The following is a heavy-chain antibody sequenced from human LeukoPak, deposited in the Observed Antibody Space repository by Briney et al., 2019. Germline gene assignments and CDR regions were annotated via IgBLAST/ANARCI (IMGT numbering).Heavy chain of an antibody. D-gene: IGHD6-19*01. Sequence: SETLSLTCAVFGGSVSDYYWGWIRQPPGKGLEWIGEINHSGITNYNPSLKSRVTISADASKNQFSLKLSSVTAADTSVYYCASDTVAGTGWGQGTLVTASS. J-gene: IGHJ4*02. V-gene: IGHV4-34*01. CDR3: ASDTVAGTG. CDR2: INHSGIT. CDR1: GGSVSDYY.